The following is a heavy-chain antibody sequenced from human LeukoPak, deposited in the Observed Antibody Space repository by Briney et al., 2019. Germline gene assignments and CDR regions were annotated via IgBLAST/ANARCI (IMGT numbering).Heavy chain of an antibody. D-gene: IGHD5-12*01. CDR1: GYTFTGYY. V-gene: IGHV1-2*02. J-gene: IGHJ4*02. CDR3: AREPGDGGYDYFDY. CDR2: MNPNSGDT. Sequence: ASVKVSCKASGYTFTGYYWHWVRQAPGQGLEWMGWMNPNSGDTKYAQKFQGRVSMTRDTSISTAYMELTRLRSDDTTVYYCAREPGDGGYDYFDYWGQGSLVTVSS.